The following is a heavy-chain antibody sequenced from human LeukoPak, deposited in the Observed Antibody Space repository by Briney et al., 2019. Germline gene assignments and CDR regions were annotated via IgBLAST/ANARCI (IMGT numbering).Heavy chain of an antibody. V-gene: IGHV1-2*02. J-gene: IGHJ4*02. CDR3: ARSGYNYGLD. Sequence: AAVKVSCKASGYTFTDSYMHWVRQAPGQGLEWMANINPKSGVTEYAQKFQGRVTVTRDTSIATAYIELNSLTSDDTAVYYCARSGYNYGLDWGQGTLVTVSS. CDR2: INPKSGVT. D-gene: IGHD5-18*01. CDR1: GYTFTDSY.